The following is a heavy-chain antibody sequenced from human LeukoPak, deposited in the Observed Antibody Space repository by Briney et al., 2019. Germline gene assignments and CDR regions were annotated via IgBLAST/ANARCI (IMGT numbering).Heavy chain of an antibody. CDR3: ARGTYFDY. J-gene: IGHJ4*02. Sequence: ASVKVSCKASGYTFTTYGISCVRQAPGRGLEWMGWISAYNGNKKDAQKFQGRVTMTTDTSTSTAYMELRSLRSDDTAVYYCARGTYFDYWGQGTLVTVSS. CDR1: GYTFTTYG. CDR2: ISAYNGNK. V-gene: IGHV1-18*01.